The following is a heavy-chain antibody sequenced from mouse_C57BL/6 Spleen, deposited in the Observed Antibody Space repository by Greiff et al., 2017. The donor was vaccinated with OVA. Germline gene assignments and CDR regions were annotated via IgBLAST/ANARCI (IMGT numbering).Heavy chain of an antibody. J-gene: IGHJ4*01. CDR3: VRISKNYAMDY. Sequence: EVKLVESGGGLVQPKGSLKLSCAASGFSFNTYAMNWVRQAPGQGLEWVARIRSKSNNYATYYADSVKDRFTISRDESESMLYLQMNNLKTEDTAMYYCVRISKNYAMDYWGQGTSVTVSS. D-gene: IGHD2-5*01. V-gene: IGHV10-1*01. CDR1: GFSFNTYA. CDR2: IRSKSNNYAT.